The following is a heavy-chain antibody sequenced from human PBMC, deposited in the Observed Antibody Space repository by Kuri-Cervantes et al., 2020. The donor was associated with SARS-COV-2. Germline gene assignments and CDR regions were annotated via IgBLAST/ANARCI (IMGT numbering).Heavy chain of an antibody. V-gene: IGHV3-74*01. CDR3: ASGQWGWCSTSCYEGPWAFDY. D-gene: IGHD2-2*01. J-gene: IGHJ4*02. Sequence: GESLKISCVGFRFSFSGYIMNWVRQAPGKGPVWVSRINSDGSSTSYADSVKGRYTSSRDNAKNTLYLQMNSLRAEDTAVYYCASGQWGWCSTSCYEGPWAFDYWGQGTTVAVSS. CDR2: INSDGSST. CDR1: RFSFSGYI.